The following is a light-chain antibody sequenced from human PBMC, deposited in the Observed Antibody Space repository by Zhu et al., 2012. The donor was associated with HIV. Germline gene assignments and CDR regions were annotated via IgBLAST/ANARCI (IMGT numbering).Light chain of an antibody. CDR1: QSVSSN. Sequence: EILMTQSPATLSVSPGTRATLSCRASQSVSSNLAWYQQKRGQPPRLLIYDASTRAPGIPARFSGGGSGTEYTLTIDGLQSDDFAVYYCQQYTNWPDTFGRGDQGGDQT. V-gene: IGKV3-15*01. J-gene: IGKJ2*01. CDR2: DAS. CDR3: QQYTNWPDT.